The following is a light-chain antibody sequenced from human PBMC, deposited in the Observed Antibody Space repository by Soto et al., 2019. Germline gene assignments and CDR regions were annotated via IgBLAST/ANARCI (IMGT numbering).Light chain of an antibody. CDR1: SSDVGAYNY. CDR2: DVN. Sequence: QSALTQPASVSGSPGQSITISCTGTSSDVGAYNYVSWCQHHPGKAPKLIIYDVNNRPSGVSNRFSGSKSGNTASLTISGLQADDEAYYYCTSYTTSSTGVFGGGTHLTVL. V-gene: IGLV2-14*03. CDR3: TSYTTSSTGV. J-gene: IGLJ3*02.